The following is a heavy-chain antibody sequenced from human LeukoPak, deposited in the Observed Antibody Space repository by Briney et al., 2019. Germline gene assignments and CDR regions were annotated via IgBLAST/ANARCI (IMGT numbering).Heavy chain of an antibody. Sequence: AGGSLRLSCAASGFTFSNYGMSWVRQARGKGPEWVSGMRGGGSIEYADSVKGRFTISRDNSKNTLYLEMNSLRAEDTAVYYCAKGGDRSGSLGGNGMDVWGQGTTVTVSS. CDR1: GFTFSNYG. CDR3: AKGGDRSGSLGGNGMDV. J-gene: IGHJ6*02. CDR2: MRGGGSI. V-gene: IGHV3-23*01. D-gene: IGHD6-19*01.